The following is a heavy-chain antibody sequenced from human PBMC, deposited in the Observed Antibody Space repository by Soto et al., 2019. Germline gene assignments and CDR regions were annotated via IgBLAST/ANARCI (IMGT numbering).Heavy chain of an antibody. CDR3: SRDWGTYFDY. V-gene: IGHV3-74*01. CDR2: LDNDGTNT. J-gene: IGHJ4*02. Sequence: EVQLVESGGGLVQPGGSLRLSCAASGFTFSTYWMHWVRQAPGKGLVWVSRLDNDGTNTRYADSVKGRFTVSRDNGKNKVYLQMGRLRAEDKAVYYCSRDWGTYFDYWGPGNLVTVSS. CDR1: GFTFSTYW. D-gene: IGHD3-16*01.